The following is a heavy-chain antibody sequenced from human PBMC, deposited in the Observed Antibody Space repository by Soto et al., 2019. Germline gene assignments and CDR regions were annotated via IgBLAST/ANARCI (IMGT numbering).Heavy chain of an antibody. CDR3: AFTYYYGSRGEGFAY. D-gene: IGHD3-10*01. V-gene: IGHV3-23*01. CDR2: ISGSGGST. Sequence: EVQLLESGGGLVQPGGSLRLSCAASGFTFSSYAMSWVRQAPGKGLEWVSAISGSGGSTYYADSVKGRSTISRDNSKNTLDLQMNSLRAEDTAVYYCAFTYYYGSRGEGFAYWGQGTLVIVSS. J-gene: IGHJ4*02. CDR1: GFTFSSYA.